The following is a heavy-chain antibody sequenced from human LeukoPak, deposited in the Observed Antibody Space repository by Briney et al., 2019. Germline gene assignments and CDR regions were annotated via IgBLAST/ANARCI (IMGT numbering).Heavy chain of an antibody. CDR2: IDPSDSYT. Sequence: ESLRISRMGSGYSFTSYWISWVRQMPGKGLGWRGKIDPSDSYTNYSTSFQGHVTISADKSISTAYLQWSSLKASYTAMYYCARHGSSAFRELYYWGQGTLVTDSS. J-gene: IGHJ4*02. CDR3: ARHGSSAFRELYY. CDR1: GYSFTSYW. V-gene: IGHV5-10-1*01. D-gene: IGHD6-6*01.